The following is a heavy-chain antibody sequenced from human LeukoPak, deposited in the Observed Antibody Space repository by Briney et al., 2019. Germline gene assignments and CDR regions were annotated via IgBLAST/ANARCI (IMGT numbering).Heavy chain of an antibody. Sequence: PSETLSLTCSIVGGSISNSYQWGWIRQPPGKGLEWIGSISNSGSTNYNPSLKSRVTMSVDKSRNQFSLKLSSVTAADTAMYYCARDPLGYGSGYYFDYWGQGTLVTVSS. J-gene: IGHJ4*02. V-gene: IGHV4-39*07. D-gene: IGHD3-10*01. CDR2: ISNSGST. CDR1: GGSISNSYQ. CDR3: ARDPLGYGSGYYFDY.